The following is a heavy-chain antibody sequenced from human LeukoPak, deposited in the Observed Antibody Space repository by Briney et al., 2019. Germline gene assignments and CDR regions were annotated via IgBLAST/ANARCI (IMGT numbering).Heavy chain of an antibody. Sequence: GASVKVSCKVSGYTLTELSMHWVRQAPGKGLEWMGGFDPGDGETIYAQKLQGRVTMTEDTSTDTAYMELSSLRSEDTAVYYCATRWGMVQGDDRSRDAFDIWGQGTMVTVSS. CDR3: ATRWGMVQGDDRSRDAFDI. J-gene: IGHJ3*02. D-gene: IGHD3-10*01. V-gene: IGHV1-24*01. CDR1: GYTLTELS. CDR2: FDPGDGET.